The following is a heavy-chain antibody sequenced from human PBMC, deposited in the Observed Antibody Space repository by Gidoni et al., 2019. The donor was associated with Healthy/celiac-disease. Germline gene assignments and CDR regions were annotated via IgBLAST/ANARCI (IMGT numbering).Heavy chain of an antibody. Sequence: EVQLVESGGGLVQPGGSLRLSCAASGFPFSSYEMNWVRQAPGKGLEWVSYISSSGSTIYYADSVKGRFTISRDNAKNSLYLQMNSLRAEDTAVYYCARRVYYDSSGYAYWGQGTLVTVSS. CDR3: ARRVYYDSSGYAY. CDR1: GFPFSSYE. D-gene: IGHD3-22*01. CDR2: ISSSGSTI. J-gene: IGHJ4*02. V-gene: IGHV3-48*03.